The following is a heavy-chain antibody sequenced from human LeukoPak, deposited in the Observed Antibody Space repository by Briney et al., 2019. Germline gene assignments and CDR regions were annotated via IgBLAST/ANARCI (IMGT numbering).Heavy chain of an antibody. V-gene: IGHV4-59*01. CDR1: GGSISSYY. D-gene: IGHD1-26*01. CDR2: IYYSGST. CDR3: AGDRSGSYRGDY. J-gene: IGHJ4*02. Sequence: SETPSLTCSVSGGSISSYYWSWIRQPPGKGLEWIGYIYYSGSTNYNPSLKSRVTISVDTSKNQFSLKLSSVTAADTAVYYCAGDRSGSYRGDYWGQGTLVTVSS.